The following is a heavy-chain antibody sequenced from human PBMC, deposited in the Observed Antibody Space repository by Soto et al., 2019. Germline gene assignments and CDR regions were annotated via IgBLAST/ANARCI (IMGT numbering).Heavy chain of an antibody. D-gene: IGHD5-12*01. CDR2: IDPSDSYT. V-gene: IGHV5-10-1*01. CDR3: ERLFLSRVDFDP. CDR1: GYVFTSYW. Sequence: PGESLKISCKGSGYVFTSYWISWVRQMPGKGLEWMGRIDPSDSYTNYRPSFQGHVTISADKSISTAYLQWSSVKASDTAMYYCERLFLSRVDFDPWGQGTLVTVSS. J-gene: IGHJ5*02.